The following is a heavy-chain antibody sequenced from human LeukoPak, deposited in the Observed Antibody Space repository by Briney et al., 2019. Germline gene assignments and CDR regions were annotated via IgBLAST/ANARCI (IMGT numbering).Heavy chain of an antibody. J-gene: IGHJ4*02. CDR3: ARVRYCSSTSCYSGYFDY. V-gene: IGHV3-23*01. CDR2: ISGSGGST. CDR1: GFTFSSYA. D-gene: IGHD2-2*02. Sequence: GGSLRLSCAASGFTFSSYAMSWVRRAPGKGLEWVSAISGSGGSTYYADSVKGRFTISRDNSKNTLYLQMNSLRAEDTAVYYCARVRYCSSTSCYSGYFDYWGQGTLVTVSS.